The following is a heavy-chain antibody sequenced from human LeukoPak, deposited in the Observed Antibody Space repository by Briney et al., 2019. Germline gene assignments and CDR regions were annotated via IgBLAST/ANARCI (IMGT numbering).Heavy chain of an antibody. CDR1: GFTFSDHA. V-gene: IGHV3-13*01. CDR3: VRQKKSHGNFDY. D-gene: IGHD1-26*01. J-gene: IGHJ4*02. CDR2: VGIAADT. Sequence: GGSLRLSCAASGFTFSDHAMHWVRQAPGKGLEWVSAVGIAADTFYPGSVQGRFTISRENAKNSLYLQMNSLRVEDTAVYYCVRQKKSHGNFDYWGQGTLVTVSS.